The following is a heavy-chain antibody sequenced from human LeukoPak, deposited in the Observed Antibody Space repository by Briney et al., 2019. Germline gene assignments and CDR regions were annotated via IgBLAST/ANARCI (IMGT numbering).Heavy chain of an antibody. D-gene: IGHD3-3*01. CDR3: ARGTITIFGVAGRWFDP. J-gene: IGHJ5*02. V-gene: IGHV1-2*02. CDR1: GYTFTGYY. CDR2: INPDSGGT. Sequence: ASVKVSCKASGYTFTGYYIHWVRQAPGQGLDWMGWINPDSGGTHYAQKFQGRVTMTRDTSMSTAYMELNRLKSDDTAVYYCARGTITIFGVAGRWFDPWGQGTLVTVSS.